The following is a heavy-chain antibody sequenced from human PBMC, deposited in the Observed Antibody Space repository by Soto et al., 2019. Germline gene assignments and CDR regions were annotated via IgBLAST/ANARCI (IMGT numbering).Heavy chain of an antibody. CDR3: ARFIVGANAVAFDI. V-gene: IGHV4-31*03. J-gene: IGHJ3*02. D-gene: IGHD1-26*01. CDR2: IYYSGST. Sequence: PSETLSLTCTVSGGSISSCGYYWSLIRQHPGKGLEWIGYIYYSGSTYYNPSLKSRVTISVDTSKNQFSLKLSSVTDADTAVYYCARFIVGANAVAFDIWGKGTMVT. CDR1: GGSISSCGYY.